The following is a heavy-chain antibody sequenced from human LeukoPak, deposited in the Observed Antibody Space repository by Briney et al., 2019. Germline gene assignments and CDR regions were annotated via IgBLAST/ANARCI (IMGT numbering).Heavy chain of an antibody. CDR2: INPNSGGT. J-gene: IGHJ5*02. CDR1: GYTFTAYY. CDR3: ARGIAAAGGWFDP. V-gene: IGHV1-2*02. Sequence: ASVKVSCKASGYTFTAYYLHWVRQAPGQGLEWMGWINPNSGGTNYAQKFQGRVTMTRDTSISTAYMELSRLRSDDTAVYYCARGIAAAGGWFDPWGQGTLVTVSS. D-gene: IGHD6-13*01.